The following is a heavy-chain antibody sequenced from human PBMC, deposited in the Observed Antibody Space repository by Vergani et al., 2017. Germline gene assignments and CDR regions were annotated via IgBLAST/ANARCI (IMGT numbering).Heavy chain of an antibody. CDR3: AKDPRMATIRLLGDGVFS. CDR1: GFTFSSYG. D-gene: IGHD5-12*01. Sequence: QVQLVESGGGVVQPGRSLRLSCAASGFTFSSYGMHWVRQAPGKGLEWVAVIYSGGSSTYYADSVKGRFTISRDNSKNTLYLQMNSLRAEDTAVYYCAKDPRMATIRLLGDGVFSWGQGTLVTVSS. V-gene: IGHV3-NL1*01. J-gene: IGHJ5*02. CDR2: IYSGGSST.